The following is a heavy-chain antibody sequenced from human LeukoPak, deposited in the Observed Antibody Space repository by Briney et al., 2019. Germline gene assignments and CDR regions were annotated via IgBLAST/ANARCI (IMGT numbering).Heavy chain of an antibody. CDR2: IYYSGST. CDR3: ARHLGEWQLGVQY. D-gene: IGHD3-16*01. CDR1: GGSISSGDYY. Sequence: PSETLSLTCTVSGGSISSGDYYWSWIRQPPGKGLEWIGYIYYSGSTYYNPSLKSRVTISVDTSKNQFSLKLSSVTAADTAVYYCARHLGEWQLGVQYWGQGTLVTVSS. J-gene: IGHJ1*01. V-gene: IGHV4-30-4*08.